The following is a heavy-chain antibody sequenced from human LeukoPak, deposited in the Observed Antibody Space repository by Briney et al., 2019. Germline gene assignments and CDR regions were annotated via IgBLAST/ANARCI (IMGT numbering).Heavy chain of an antibody. CDR3: ARDTPITIFGVVTPGPFDY. Sequence: PSETLSLTCTVSGGSISSGGYYWSWIRQPPGKGLEWIGEITHSGSTNYNPSLKSRVTMSVDTSKNQFSLKLSSVTAADTAVYYCARDTPITIFGVVTPGPFDYWGQGTLVTVSS. CDR1: GGSISSGGYY. J-gene: IGHJ4*02. CDR2: ITHSGST. V-gene: IGHV4-61*08. D-gene: IGHD3-3*01.